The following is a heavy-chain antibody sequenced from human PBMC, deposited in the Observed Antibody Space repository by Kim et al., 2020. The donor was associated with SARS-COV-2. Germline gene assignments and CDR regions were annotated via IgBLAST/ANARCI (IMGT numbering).Heavy chain of an antibody. CDR2: ICYSAST. V-gene: IGHV4-59*01. J-gene: IGHJ2*01. CDR1: GGSISSYY. Sequence: SETLSLTCTVSGGSISSYYWSWIRQPPGKGLEWVGCICYSASTNSKTYLSSRIRMSTCSSKNQNSMSLRPMTVPDTDVSFCDWCTRVRLPTPAYWYSD. CDR3: DWCTRVRLPTPAYWYSD. D-gene: IGHD3-10*02.